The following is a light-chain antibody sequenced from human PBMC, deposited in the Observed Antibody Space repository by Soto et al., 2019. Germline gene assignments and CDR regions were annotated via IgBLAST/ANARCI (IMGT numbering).Light chain of an antibody. CDR3: QQYGSSQYT. V-gene: IGKV3-20*01. Sequence: EIVLTQSPDTLSLSPGERATLSCRASQSVSSSYLAWYQHKPGQAPRLLIYGASSRATGIPDRFSASGSATDFTLTISRLEPADFAVYYCQQYGSSQYTFGQGTKLEIK. CDR1: QSVSSSY. CDR2: GAS. J-gene: IGKJ2*01.